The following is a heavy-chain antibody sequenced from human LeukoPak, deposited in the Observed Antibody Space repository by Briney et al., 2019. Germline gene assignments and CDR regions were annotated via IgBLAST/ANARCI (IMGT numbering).Heavy chain of an antibody. CDR3: AKGPPGDYVGY. D-gene: IGHD4-17*01. CDR2: ISGSGGST. Sequence: GGSLRLSCAASGFTVSSNYMSWVRQAPGKGLEWVSAISGSGGSTYYADSVKGRFTISRDNSKNTLYLQMNSLRAEDTAVYYCAKGPPGDYVGYWGQGTLVTVSS. J-gene: IGHJ4*02. V-gene: IGHV3-23*01. CDR1: GFTVSSNY.